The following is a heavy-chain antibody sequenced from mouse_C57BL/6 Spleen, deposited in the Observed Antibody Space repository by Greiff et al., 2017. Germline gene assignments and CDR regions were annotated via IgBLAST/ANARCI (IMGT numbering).Heavy chain of an antibody. CDR2: IDPNSGGT. CDR3: ARRLGREEYYFDY. Sequence: QVQLQQSGPELVKPGASVKLSCKASGYTFTSYWMHWVKQRPGRGLEWIGRIDPNSGGTKYNEKFKSKATLTVDKPSSTAYMQLSSLTSEDSAVYYCARRLGREEYYFDYWGQGTTLTVSS. V-gene: IGHV1-72*01. CDR1: GYTFTSYW. J-gene: IGHJ2*01. D-gene: IGHD4-1*01.